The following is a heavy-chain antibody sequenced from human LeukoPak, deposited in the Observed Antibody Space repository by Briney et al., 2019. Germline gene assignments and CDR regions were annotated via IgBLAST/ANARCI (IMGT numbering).Heavy chain of an antibody. Sequence: PSETLSLTCTVSAGSISSYYWTWIRQPPGKGPEWIGNVHYSGNTNYNPSLKSRVTISVDTPNNHFSLKLRSVTAADTAVYYCARHGDSRLIDYWGRGTLVTVSS. J-gene: IGHJ4*02. V-gene: IGHV4-59*08. CDR3: ARHGDSRLIDY. CDR2: VHYSGNT. D-gene: IGHD6-13*01. CDR1: AGSISSYY.